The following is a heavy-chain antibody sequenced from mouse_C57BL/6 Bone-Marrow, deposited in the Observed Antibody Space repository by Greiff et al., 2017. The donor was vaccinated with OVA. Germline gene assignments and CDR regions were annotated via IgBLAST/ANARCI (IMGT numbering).Heavy chain of an antibody. CDR1: GFTFSSYG. CDR3: SRGKSSGPWFGY. D-gene: IGHD3-2*02. J-gene: IGHJ3*01. Sequence: EVKVVESGGDLVKPGGSLKLSCAASGFTFSSYGMSWVRQTPDKRLEWVATISSGGSYTYYPDPVNARFTISRDNANNTMYLQMSSLKSEDTSMLCGSRGKSSGPWFGYWGQGTLVTVSA. CDR2: ISSGGSYT. V-gene: IGHV5-6*01.